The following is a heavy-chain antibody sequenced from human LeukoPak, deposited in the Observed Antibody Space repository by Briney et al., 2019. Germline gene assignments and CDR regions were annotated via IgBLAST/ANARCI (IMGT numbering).Heavy chain of an antibody. D-gene: IGHD2-2*01. CDR2: TKNKANSYTT. V-gene: IGHV3-72*01. J-gene: IGHJ4*02. Sequence: PGGSLRLPCAASGFTFGDHYMDWVCQALGKGLEWVSRTKNKANSYTTQYAASVKGRFTVSRDDSKNSLSLQMNNLETEDTAVYYCARDASASLDYWGQGTLVTVSS. CDR1: GFTFGDHY. CDR3: ARDASASLDY.